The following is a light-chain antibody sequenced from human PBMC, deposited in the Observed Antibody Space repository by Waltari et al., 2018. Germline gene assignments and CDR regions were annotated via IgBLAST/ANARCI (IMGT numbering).Light chain of an antibody. V-gene: IGKV1-39*01. Sequence: DIQMTQSPSSLSASVGDRVTITCRASQSISSYLNWYQQKPGKAPKLLIYAASSLQSRVPSRFSGSGSGTDFTLTISSLQPEDFATYYCQQSYSTPRGLTFGGGTKVEIK. CDR2: AAS. J-gene: IGKJ4*01. CDR3: QQSYSTPRGLT. CDR1: QSISSY.